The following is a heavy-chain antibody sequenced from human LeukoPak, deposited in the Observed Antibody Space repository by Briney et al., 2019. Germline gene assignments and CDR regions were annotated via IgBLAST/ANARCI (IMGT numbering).Heavy chain of an antibody. CDR3: AKDLSSYYYDSSGYYYGWNYYYGMDV. J-gene: IGHJ6*02. CDR2: ISYDGSNK. D-gene: IGHD3-22*01. V-gene: IGHV3-30*18. Sequence: GSLRLSCAASGFTFSSYGMHWVRQAPGKGLEWVAVISYDGSNKYYADSVKGRFTISRDNSKNTLYLQMNSLRAEDTAVYYCAKDLSSYYYDSSGYYYGWNYYYGMDVWGQGTTVTVSS. CDR1: GFTFSSYG.